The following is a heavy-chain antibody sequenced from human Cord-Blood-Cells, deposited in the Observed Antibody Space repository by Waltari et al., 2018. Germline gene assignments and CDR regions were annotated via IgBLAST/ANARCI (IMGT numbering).Heavy chain of an antibody. CDR1: GFTFSSYW. D-gene: IGHD1-26*01. V-gene: IGHV3-74*01. CDR2: ISSDGSST. J-gene: IGHJ4*02. CDR3: ARLGELLPDY. Sequence: EVQLVESGGGLVQPGGSLRLSCAAPGFTFSSYWMHWVRQGPGKGLVWVSRISSDGSSTSYADSVKGRFTISRDNAKNTLYLQMNSLRAEDTAVYYCARLGELLPDYWGQGTLVTVSS.